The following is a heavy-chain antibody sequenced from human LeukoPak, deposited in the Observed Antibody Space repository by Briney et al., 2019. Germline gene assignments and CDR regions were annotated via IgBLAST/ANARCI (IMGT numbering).Heavy chain of an antibody. J-gene: IGHJ4*02. CDR2: ISYEDGSNK. Sequence: GGSLRLSCAASGFTFRSFVMHWVRQAPGKGLEWVAAISYEDGSNKYYADSVKGRFTISRDNSKYTVYLEMNSLRVEDTAMYCCSKGRPEEYYASGSYFDYWGQGTLVTVSS. V-gene: IGHV3-30*04. CDR1: GFTFRSFV. D-gene: IGHD3-10*01. CDR3: SKGRPEEYYASGSYFDY.